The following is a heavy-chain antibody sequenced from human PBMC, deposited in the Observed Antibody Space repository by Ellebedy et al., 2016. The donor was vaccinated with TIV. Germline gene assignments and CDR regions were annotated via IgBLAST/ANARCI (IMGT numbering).Heavy chain of an antibody. V-gene: IGHV1-2*02. CDR1: GYTFTGYY. D-gene: IGHD6-19*01. CDR3: ARGWSGSGWPSDAFDI. J-gene: IGHJ3*02. Sequence: AASVKVSCKASGYTFTGYYMHWVRQAPGQGLEWMGWINPNSGGTNYAQKFQGRVTMTRDTSISTAYMELSRLRSDDTAVYYCARGWSGSGWPSDAFDIWGQGTMVTVSS. CDR2: INPNSGGT.